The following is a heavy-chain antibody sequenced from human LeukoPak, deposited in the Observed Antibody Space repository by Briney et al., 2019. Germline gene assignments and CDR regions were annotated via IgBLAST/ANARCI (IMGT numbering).Heavy chain of an antibody. J-gene: IGHJ6*03. V-gene: IGHV3-53*01. CDR2: TYSGDRA. Sequence: QPGGSLRLSCAASGFIVSSTYMSWARQAPGKGLEWVSLTYSGDRATYADSVKGRFTVSSDNLQNAVYLQMNSLRAEDTAVYYCARGVYSPNPPYYYYFMEVWGKGTTVTVYS. CDR1: GFIVSSTY. CDR3: ARGVYSPNPPYYYYFMEV. D-gene: IGHD4-11*01.